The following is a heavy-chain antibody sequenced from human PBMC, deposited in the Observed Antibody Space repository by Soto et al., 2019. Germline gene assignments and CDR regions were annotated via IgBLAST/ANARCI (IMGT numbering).Heavy chain of an antibody. CDR2: IYYSGST. Sequence: SETLSITCTVSGGSISSSSYYWGWIRQPPGKGLEWIGSIYYSGSTYYNPSLKSRVTISVDTSKNQFSLKLSSVTAADTAVYYCARDLVAGTPAYSGQGTLVTVSS. J-gene: IGHJ4*02. CDR3: ARDLVAGTPAY. CDR1: GGSISSSSYY. V-gene: IGHV4-39*02. D-gene: IGHD6-19*01.